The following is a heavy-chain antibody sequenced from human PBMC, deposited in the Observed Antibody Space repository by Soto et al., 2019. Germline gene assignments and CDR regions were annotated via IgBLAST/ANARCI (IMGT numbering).Heavy chain of an antibody. V-gene: IGHV5-51*01. J-gene: IGHJ6*02. CDR3: ATQLTPGLTTFDGMDV. D-gene: IGHD3-9*01. CDR2: IYPGDSDT. CDR1: GYSFTSYW. Sequence: GESLKISCKGSGYSFTSYWIGWVRQMPGKGPEWMGIIYPGDSDTRYSPSFQGQVTISADKSISTAYLQWSSLKASDTAMYYCATQLTPGLTTFDGMDVWGQATTVTVSS.